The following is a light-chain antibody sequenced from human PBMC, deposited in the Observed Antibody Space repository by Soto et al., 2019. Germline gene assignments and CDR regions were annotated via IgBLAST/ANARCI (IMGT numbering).Light chain of an antibody. CDR3: ATWDDSLNVV. CDR2: SND. V-gene: IGLV1-44*01. Sequence: QSVLTQSPSASGTPGQRVSISCSGSTSNIGTNTVSWYQHVPGTAPKLLIYSNDQRPSAVPGRFSGSKSVTSASLAISGLLSEDEADYYCATWDDSLNVVFGGGTQLTVL. J-gene: IGLJ2*01. CDR1: TSNIGTNT.